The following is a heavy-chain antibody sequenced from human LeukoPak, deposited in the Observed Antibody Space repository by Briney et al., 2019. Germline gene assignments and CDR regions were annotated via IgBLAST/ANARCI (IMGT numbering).Heavy chain of an antibody. J-gene: IGHJ4*02. V-gene: IGHV3-21*01. CDR3: ARVRDGYNGDYFDY. Sequence: GGTLRLSCAASGFTFSSHGMNWVRQAPGKGLEWVSSISSSSSYIYYADSVKGRFTISRDNVKNSLYLQMNSLRAEDTAVYYCARVRDGYNGDYFDYWGQGTLVTVSS. CDR1: GFTFSSHG. CDR2: ISSSSSYI. D-gene: IGHD5-24*01.